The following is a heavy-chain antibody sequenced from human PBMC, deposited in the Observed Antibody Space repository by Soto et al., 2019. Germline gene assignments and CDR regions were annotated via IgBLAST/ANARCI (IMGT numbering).Heavy chain of an antibody. CDR3: AKQKYYYDSSGYLYYFDY. V-gene: IGHV3-23*01. Sequence: PGGSLRLSCAASGLTFSPYAMNWVRQAPGKGLEWVAAISGTGGTSYYADSVRGRFTISRDNSKNTLYLQMNSLRADDTAVYYCAKQKYYYDSSGYLYYFDYWGQGTLVTVSS. J-gene: IGHJ4*02. CDR2: ISGTGGTS. CDR1: GLTFSPYA. D-gene: IGHD3-22*01.